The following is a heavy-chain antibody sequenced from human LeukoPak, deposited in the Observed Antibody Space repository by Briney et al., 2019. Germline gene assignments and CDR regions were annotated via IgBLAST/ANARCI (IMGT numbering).Heavy chain of an antibody. CDR2: ISGSGGST. CDR3: AKDIGYGDYGGFDY. J-gene: IGHJ4*02. D-gene: IGHD4-17*01. V-gene: IGHV3-23*01. CDR1: GFTFSSYA. Sequence: GGSPRLSCAASGFTFSSYAMSWVRQAPGKGLEWVSAISGSGGSTYYADSVKGRFTISRDNSKNTLYLQMNSLRAEDTAVYYCAKDIGYGDYGGFDYWGQGTLVTVSS.